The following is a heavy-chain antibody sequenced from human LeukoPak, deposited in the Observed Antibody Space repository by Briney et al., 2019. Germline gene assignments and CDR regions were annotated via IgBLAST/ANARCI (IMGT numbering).Heavy chain of an antibody. CDR3: ARGLQTYYDFWSGYYAFDY. CDR2: ISAYNGNI. Sequence: GASVKVSCKASGYTFTSYGISWVRQAPGQGLEWMGWISAYNGNINYAQKLQGRVTMTTDTSTSTAYMELRSLRSDDTAVYYCARGLQTYYDFWSGYYAFDYWGQGTLVTVSS. D-gene: IGHD3-3*01. V-gene: IGHV1-18*01. CDR1: GYTFTSYG. J-gene: IGHJ4*02.